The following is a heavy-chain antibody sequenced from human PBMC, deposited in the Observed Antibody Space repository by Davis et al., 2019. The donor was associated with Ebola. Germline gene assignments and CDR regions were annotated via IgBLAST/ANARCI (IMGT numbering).Heavy chain of an antibody. V-gene: IGHV3-74*01. CDR1: GFTFSSYW. Sequence: GESLKISCAASGFTFSSYWMHWVRQAPGKGLVWVSRINSDGSSTSYADSVKGRFTISRDNSKNTLYLQMNSLRAEDTAVYYCAKDMITFGGVIVHGGMDVWGQGTTVTVSS. CDR2: INSDGSST. D-gene: IGHD3-16*02. CDR3: AKDMITFGGVIVHGGMDV. J-gene: IGHJ6*02.